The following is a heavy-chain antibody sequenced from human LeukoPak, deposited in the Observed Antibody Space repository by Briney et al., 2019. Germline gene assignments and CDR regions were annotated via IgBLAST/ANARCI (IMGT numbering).Heavy chain of an antibody. CDR3: ARFTRFPVQFDY. CDR1: GGSINSFH. D-gene: IGHD1-1*01. CDR2: IYYSGST. J-gene: IGHJ4*02. V-gene: IGHV4-59*01. Sequence: SETLSLTCTVSGGSINSFHWSWIRQPPGKGLEWIGYIYYSGSTNYNPSLQSRVTISADTSKNQFSLKLSSVTAADTAVYYCARFTRFPVQFDYWGQGTLVTVSS.